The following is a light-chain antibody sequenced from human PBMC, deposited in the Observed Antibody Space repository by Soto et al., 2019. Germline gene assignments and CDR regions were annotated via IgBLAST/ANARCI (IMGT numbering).Light chain of an antibody. CDR1: QSISTY. CDR3: QQNYITPPRT. J-gene: IGKJ2*01. Sequence: DIQMTQSPSSLSASVGDRVTITCRASQSISTYLNWYQQRPGKAPKHLIYGASSLQSGVPSRFSGSGSATDFTLTISSLQPEDFATYYCQQNYITPPRTFGQGTKLEIK. CDR2: GAS. V-gene: IGKV1-39*01.